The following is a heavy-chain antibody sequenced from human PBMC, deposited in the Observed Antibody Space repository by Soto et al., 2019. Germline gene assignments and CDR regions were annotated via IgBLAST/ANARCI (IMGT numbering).Heavy chain of an antibody. CDR1: GFTFSSYA. CDR3: AKDRSSSWYVPWFDP. D-gene: IGHD6-13*01. CDR2: ISGSGGST. V-gene: IGHV3-23*01. J-gene: IGHJ5*02. Sequence: VGSLRLSCAASGFTFSSYAMSWVRQAPGKGLEWVSAISGSGGSTYYADSVKGRFTISRDNSKNTLYLQMNSLRAEDTAVYYCAKDRSSSWYVPWFDPWGQGTLVTVSS.